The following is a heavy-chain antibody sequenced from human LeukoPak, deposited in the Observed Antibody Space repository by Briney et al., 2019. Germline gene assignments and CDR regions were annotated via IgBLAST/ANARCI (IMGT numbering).Heavy chain of an antibody. V-gene: IGHV3-23*01. CDR1: GVTFSSYA. CDR3: AKDVFPFVDAFDV. D-gene: IGHD3-10*01. Sequence: PGGSLRLSCGASGVTFSSYAMSWVRQPPGKGLEWVSGISGSGGSTYYANSVKRRFTLSRTNSKNTSHMQMNSLRVEDTAVYYCAKDVFPFVDAFDVWGQGTMVTVSS. CDR2: ISGSGGST. J-gene: IGHJ3*01.